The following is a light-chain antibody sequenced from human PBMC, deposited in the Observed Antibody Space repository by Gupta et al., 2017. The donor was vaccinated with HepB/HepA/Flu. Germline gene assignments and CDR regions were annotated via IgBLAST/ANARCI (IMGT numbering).Light chain of an antibody. J-gene: IGKJ3*01. CDR2: WAS. V-gene: IGKV4-1*01. Sequence: IAMTQSPDSLAVSLGERATINCKSSKSVLYSSNNKNYLASYQQQPGRPPKLLIYWASTRESGVPDTFSGSGSAAAFTLTIISRLAQDVAVYYCHQQDSTRVTFGHGTKVDIK. CDR1: KSVLYSSNNKNY. CDR3: HQQDSTRVT.